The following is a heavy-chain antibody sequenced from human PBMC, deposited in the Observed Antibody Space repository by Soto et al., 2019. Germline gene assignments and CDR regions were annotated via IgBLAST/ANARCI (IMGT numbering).Heavy chain of an antibody. Sequence: QVQLQESGPGLVKPSETLSLICTVSGDSISSTSHYWSWIRQPPGKGLEWIGYLYDSGTTNYNLSLKSRFTIXVXTXXNQVSLKLRSVTAADTAVYYCARTRRFGVGAWYDPWGQGTLVTVSS. J-gene: IGHJ5*02. V-gene: IGHV4-61*01. D-gene: IGHD3-3*01. CDR1: GDSISSTSHY. CDR2: LYDSGTT. CDR3: ARTRRFGVGAWYDP.